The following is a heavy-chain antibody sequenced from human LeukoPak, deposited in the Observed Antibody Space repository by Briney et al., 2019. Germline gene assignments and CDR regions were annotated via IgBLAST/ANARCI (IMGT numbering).Heavy chain of an antibody. V-gene: IGHV3-21*01. J-gene: IGHJ2*01. CDR2: ISSSSSYI. Sequence: GGSLRLSCAASGFTFSSYSMNWVRQAPGKGLEWVSSISSSSSYIYYSDSVKGRFTISRDNARNSLYLQMNSLRAEDTAVYYCARDGLAAATLHWCFDLWGRGTLVTVSS. CDR3: ARDGLAAATLHWCFDL. D-gene: IGHD2-15*01. CDR1: GFTFSSYS.